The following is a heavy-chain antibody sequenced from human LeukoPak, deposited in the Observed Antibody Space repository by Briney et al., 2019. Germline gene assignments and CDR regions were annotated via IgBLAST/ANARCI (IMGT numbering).Heavy chain of an antibody. J-gene: IGHJ5*02. CDR2: MSPKSANT. D-gene: IGHD5-24*01. Sequence: ASVKVSCKASGYTFTSYDINWVRQASGQGLEWMGWMSPKSANTGYAQKLQGRVTMTTDTSTSTAYMELRSLRSDDTAVYYCAREVGYNPTGYNWFDPWGQGTLVTVSS. CDR1: GYTFTSYD. V-gene: IGHV1-18*01. CDR3: AREVGYNPTGYNWFDP.